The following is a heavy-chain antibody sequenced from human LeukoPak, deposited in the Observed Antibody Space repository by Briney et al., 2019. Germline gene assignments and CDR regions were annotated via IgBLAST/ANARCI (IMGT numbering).Heavy chain of an antibody. Sequence: PGGSLRLSCAASGFTFSSYAMSWVRQAPGKGLEWVSAISGSGGSTYYADSVKGRFTISRDNSKNTLYLQMNSLRAEDTAVYCCAIDRYSGSFYYFDYWGQGTLVTVSS. D-gene: IGHD5-12*01. J-gene: IGHJ4*02. V-gene: IGHV3-23*01. CDR2: ISGSGGST. CDR3: AIDRYSGSFYYFDY. CDR1: GFTFSSYA.